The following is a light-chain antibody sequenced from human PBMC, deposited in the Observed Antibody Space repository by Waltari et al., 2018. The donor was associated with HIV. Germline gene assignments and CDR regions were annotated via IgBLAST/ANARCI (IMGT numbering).Light chain of an antibody. CDR2: GAT. Sequence: EIVMTQSPATLSVSPGGRATLFCRASQSVSSNLAWYQQKPGQGPRLLIYGATTMATGFPARFGGSGSGTEFTLTISSLQSEDFGVYYCQQYNKGPLGITFGQGTRLEI. CDR1: QSVSSN. J-gene: IGKJ5*01. V-gene: IGKV3-15*01. CDR3: QQYNKGPLGIT.